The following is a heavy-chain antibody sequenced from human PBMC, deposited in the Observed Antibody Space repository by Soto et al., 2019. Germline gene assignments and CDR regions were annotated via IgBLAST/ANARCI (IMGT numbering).Heavy chain of an antibody. V-gene: IGHV3-23*01. CDR3: ATSGGPYSSGWYDY. CDR1: GFTFSSYA. CDR2: ISGSGGST. J-gene: IGHJ4*02. D-gene: IGHD6-19*01. Sequence: EVQLLESGGGLVQPGGSLRLSCAASGFTFSSYAMSWVRQAPGKGLEWVSAISGSGGSTYYADSVKGRFTISRDNSKNPLYLQMNSLRAEDTAVYYCATSGGPYSSGWYDYWGQGTLVTVSS.